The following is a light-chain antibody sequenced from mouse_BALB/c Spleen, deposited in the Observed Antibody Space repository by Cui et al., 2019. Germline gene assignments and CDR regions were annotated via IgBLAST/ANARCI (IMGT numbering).Light chain of an antibody. CDR1: KTIGTC. Sequence: DIQMNKSPASQCASLGERDTITCLSSKTIGTCLSCYQQKPGKSPQLLIYAATSLADGVPSRFSSSRSGTKFSFKISSLQAEDVVSYYCQQLYSTPWTFGGGTKLEIK. CDR2: AAT. CDR3: QQLYSTPWT. J-gene: IGKJ1*01. V-gene: IGKV12-98*01.